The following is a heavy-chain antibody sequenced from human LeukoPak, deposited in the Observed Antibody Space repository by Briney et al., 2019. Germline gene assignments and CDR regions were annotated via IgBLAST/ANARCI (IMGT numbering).Heavy chain of an antibody. CDR1: GGSVSSGSYY. Sequence: SETLSLTCTVSGGSVSSGSYYWSWIRQPPGKELEWIGYISYSGSTNYNPSLKSRVTISVDTSKNQFSLKLSSVTAADTAVYYCVRDYYGDRKYNWFDPWGQGTLVTVSS. V-gene: IGHV4-61*01. D-gene: IGHD4-17*01. CDR2: ISYSGST. J-gene: IGHJ5*02. CDR3: VRDYYGDRKYNWFDP.